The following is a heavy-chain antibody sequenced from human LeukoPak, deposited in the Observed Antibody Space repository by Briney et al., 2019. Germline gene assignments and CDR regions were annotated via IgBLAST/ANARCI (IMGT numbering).Heavy chain of an antibody. CDR1: RFTFSSYA. CDR2: ISYDGSNK. D-gene: IGHD4-17*01. J-gene: IGHJ1*01. Sequence: PGGSLRLSCAASRFTFSSYAMHWVRQAPGKGLEWVAVISYDGSNKYYADSVKGRFTISRDNSKNTLYLQMNSLRAEDTAVYYCARAGGMTTVTRGLGFQHWGQGTLVTVSS. V-gene: IGHV3-30-3*01. CDR3: ARAGGMTTVTRGLGFQH.